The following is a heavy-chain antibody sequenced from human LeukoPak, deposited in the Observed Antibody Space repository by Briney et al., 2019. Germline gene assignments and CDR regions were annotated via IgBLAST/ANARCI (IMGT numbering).Heavy chain of an antibody. J-gene: IGHJ3*02. CDR2: FDPEDGET. Sequence: ASVKVSCKVSGYTLTELSMHWVRQAPGKELEWMGGFDPEDGETIYAQKFQGRVTMTEDTSTDTAYMELSSLRSEDTAVYYCATDLVVVITKNGSDAFDIWGQGTTVTVSS. D-gene: IGHD3-22*01. CDR1: GYTLTELS. V-gene: IGHV1-24*01. CDR3: ATDLVVVITKNGSDAFDI.